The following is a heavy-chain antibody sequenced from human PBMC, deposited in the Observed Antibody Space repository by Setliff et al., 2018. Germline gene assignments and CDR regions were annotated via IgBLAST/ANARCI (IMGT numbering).Heavy chain of an antibody. J-gene: IGHJ4*02. D-gene: IGHD3-22*01. CDR3: ARHPPPPNYFDIGALDS. CDR1: GGPLNSYS. CDR2: IIPVLDIT. V-gene: IGHV1-69*02. Sequence: SVKVSCKASGGPLNSYSFSWVRQAPGQGLEWMGRIIPVLDITRYSQKFQGRVTIIADKSTGIIYMELTSLRSDDTAVYYCARHPPPPNYFDIGALDSWGQGTLVTVSS.